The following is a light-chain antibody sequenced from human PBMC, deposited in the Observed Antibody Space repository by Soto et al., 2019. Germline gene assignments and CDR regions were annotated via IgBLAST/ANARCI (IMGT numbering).Light chain of an antibody. CDR1: SSDVG. J-gene: IGLJ1*01. Sequence: QSVLTQPASVSGSPGQSITISCTGTSSDVGVSWYQQHPGKAPKLLIYMVNNRPPGVSSRFSGSKSVNTASLTISGLQAEDEADYYCSSFTATSTYVFGAGTKVTVL. CDR3: SSFTATSTYV. CDR2: MVN. V-gene: IGLV2-14*01.